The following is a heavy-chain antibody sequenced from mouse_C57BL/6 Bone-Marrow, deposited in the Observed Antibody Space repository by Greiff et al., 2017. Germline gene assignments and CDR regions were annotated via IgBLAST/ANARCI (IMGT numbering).Heavy chain of an antibody. CDR1: GYTFTSYW. CDR2: IDPNSGGT. V-gene: IGHV1-72*01. Sequence: QVQLQQPGAELVKPGASVKLSCKASGYTFTSYWMHWVKQRPGRGLEWIGRIDPNSGGTTYNEKFKSKATLTVDKPSSTAYMQISSLTSEDAAVYYCARIDYYGSSYAMDYWGQGTSVTVSS. D-gene: IGHD1-1*01. J-gene: IGHJ4*01. CDR3: ARIDYYGSSYAMDY.